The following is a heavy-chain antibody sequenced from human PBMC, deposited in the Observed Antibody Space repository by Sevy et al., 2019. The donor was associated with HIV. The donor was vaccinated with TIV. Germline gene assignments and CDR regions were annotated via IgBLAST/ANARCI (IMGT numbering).Heavy chain of an antibody. Sequence: GESLKISCKISGYSFTSYCIGWVSQMTGKGLEWMGIFCPGDSDISYSPSFQGQVTISADKSISTVYLQWRSLKASDTAMYYCTRQGPSDGMDVWGRGTTVTVSS. J-gene: IGHJ6*02. CDR2: FCPGDSDI. CDR1: GYSFTSYC. CDR3: TRQGPSDGMDV. V-gene: IGHV5-51*01.